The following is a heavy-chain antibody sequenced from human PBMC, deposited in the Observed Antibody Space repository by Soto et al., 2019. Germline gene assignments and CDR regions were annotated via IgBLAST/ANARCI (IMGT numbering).Heavy chain of an antibody. J-gene: IGHJ3*01. CDR3: ARDLRGHYGP. D-gene: IGHD4-17*01. Sequence: LRLSCEGSGFNFRNFNMIWVRQAPGKGLEWVSSVSGSSSYIYYADSVKGRFTVSRDNANNLVFLQMNGLRPEDTAMYYCARDLRGHYGPWGQGTMVTVSS. CDR1: GFNFRNFN. CDR2: VSGSSSYI. V-gene: IGHV3-21*06.